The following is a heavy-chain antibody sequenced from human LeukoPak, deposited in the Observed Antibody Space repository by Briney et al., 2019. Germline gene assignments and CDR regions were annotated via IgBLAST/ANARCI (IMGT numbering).Heavy chain of an antibody. CDR3: AKEGSEGSIYYYYMDV. D-gene: IGHD3-10*01. Sequence: GGSLRLSCAASGFTFSSYGMHWVRQAPGKGLEWVSFIRYDGSNKYYADSVKGRFTISRDNSKNTLYLQMNSLRAEDTAVYYCAKEGSEGSIYYYYMDVWGKGTTVTISS. CDR1: GFTFSSYG. J-gene: IGHJ6*03. CDR2: IRYDGSNK. V-gene: IGHV3-30*02.